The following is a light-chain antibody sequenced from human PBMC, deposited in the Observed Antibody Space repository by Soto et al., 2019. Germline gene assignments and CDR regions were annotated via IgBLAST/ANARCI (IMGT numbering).Light chain of an antibody. CDR1: QIINNY. CDR3: QESYTALWGT. CDR2: AAS. J-gene: IGKJ1*01. Sequence: DIQMTQSPSSLSASVGDRVTITCRTSQIINNYLAWYQQKPGRAPNLVIYAASSLQSGVPSRFSGSGSGTDFTLTISSLQPEDFATYYCQESYTALWGTFGQGTKVDIK. V-gene: IGKV1-39*01.